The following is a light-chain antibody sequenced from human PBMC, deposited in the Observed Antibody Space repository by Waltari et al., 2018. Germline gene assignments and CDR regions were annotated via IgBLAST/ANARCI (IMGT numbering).Light chain of an antibody. J-gene: IGLJ2*01. CDR1: TLPRKY. CDR2: EDN. Sequence: SYELTQPPSVSVSPGQTARITCSGATLPRKYAYWYPQKSGQAPVLVIFEDNKRPSRIPERFSGSISGTMATLTISGAQVEDEADYYCQSADSSTYVIFGGGTKLTVL. CDR3: QSADSSTYVI. V-gene: IGLV3-10*01.